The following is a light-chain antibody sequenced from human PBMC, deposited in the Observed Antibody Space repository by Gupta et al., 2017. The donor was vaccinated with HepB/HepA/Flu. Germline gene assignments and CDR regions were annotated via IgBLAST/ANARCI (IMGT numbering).Light chain of an antibody. V-gene: IGKV3-11*01. J-gene: IGKJ1*01. Sequence: EIVLTQSPATLSLSPGERATLSCRASQSVSTYLAWFQQKPGQAPRLLIYDASNRATGIPARFSGSGSGTDFTLTISSLEPEDFAVYYCKQGRNRPPWTFGQGTKVEIK. CDR2: DAS. CDR1: QSVSTY. CDR3: KQGRNRPPWT.